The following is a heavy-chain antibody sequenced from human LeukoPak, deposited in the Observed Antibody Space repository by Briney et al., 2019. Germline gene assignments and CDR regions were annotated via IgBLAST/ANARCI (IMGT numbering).Heavy chain of an antibody. Sequence: PSETLSLTCTVSGYSISSGYYWGWIRQPPGKGLEWIGSIYHSGSTYYNPSLKSRVTISVDTSKNQFSLKLSSVTAADTAVYYCARDGGYGSGKYYYYYYMDVWGKGTTVTISS. V-gene: IGHV4-38-2*02. J-gene: IGHJ6*03. CDR2: IYHSGST. D-gene: IGHD3-10*01. CDR3: ARDGGYGSGKYYYYYYMDV. CDR1: GYSISSGYY.